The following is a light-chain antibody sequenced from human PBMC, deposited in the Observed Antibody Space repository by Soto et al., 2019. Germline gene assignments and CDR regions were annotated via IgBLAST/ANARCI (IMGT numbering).Light chain of an antibody. CDR3: QQYNNWPIT. Sequence: EIVLTQSPGTLSLSPGERATLSCRASQSVSNNYLAWYQQKPGQAPRLLIYAASTRATGIPARVSGSGSGKEFTLISGRLQSEDLADYYCQQYNNWPITFGQGTRLEIK. J-gene: IGKJ5*01. CDR1: QSVSNN. CDR2: AAS. V-gene: IGKV3D-15*01.